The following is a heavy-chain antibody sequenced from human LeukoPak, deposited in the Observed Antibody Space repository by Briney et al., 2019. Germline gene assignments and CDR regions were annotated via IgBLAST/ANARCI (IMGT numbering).Heavy chain of an antibody. D-gene: IGHD2-2*01. J-gene: IGHJ6*03. CDR2: ISAYNGNT. Sequence: ASVKVSCKASGYTFTSYGISWVRQAPGRGLEWMGWISAYNGNTNYAQKLQGRVTMTTDTSTSTAYMELRSLRSDDTAVYYCARLSSDIVVVPAAEPSPYYMDVWGKGTTVTVSS. CDR1: GYTFTSYG. CDR3: ARLSSDIVVVPAAEPSPYYMDV. V-gene: IGHV1-18*01.